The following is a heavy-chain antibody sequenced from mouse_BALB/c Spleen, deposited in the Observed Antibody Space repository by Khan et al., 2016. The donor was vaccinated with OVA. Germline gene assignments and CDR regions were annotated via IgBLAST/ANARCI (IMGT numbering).Heavy chain of an antibody. CDR1: GFAFSSYD. D-gene: IGHD1-1*01. CDR3: LRHGGFYPYYAMDY. CDR2: ISSVSRYT. V-gene: IGHV5-9*02. Sequence: EVELVESGGGLVKPGGSLKLSCAASGFAFSSYDMSWVRQTPAKRLEWVATISSVSRYTSYPDSVKGRFTISRDTARNPLYLQMSSLRSEDTALYYYLRHGGFYPYYAMDYWGPGTSVTVSS. J-gene: IGHJ4*01.